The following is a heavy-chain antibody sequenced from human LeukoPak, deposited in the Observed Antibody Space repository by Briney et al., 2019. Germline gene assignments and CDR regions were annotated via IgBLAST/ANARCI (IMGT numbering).Heavy chain of an antibody. CDR1: GGSFSGYY. Sequence: SETLSLTCAVYGGSFSGYYWSWIRQPPGKGLEWIGEINHSGSTNYNPSLKSRVTISVDTSKNQFSLKLSSVTAADTAVYYCARPGDCSSTSCYDLAYWGQGTLVTVSS. D-gene: IGHD2-2*01. V-gene: IGHV4-34*01. CDR2: INHSGST. J-gene: IGHJ4*02. CDR3: ARPGDCSSTSCYDLAY.